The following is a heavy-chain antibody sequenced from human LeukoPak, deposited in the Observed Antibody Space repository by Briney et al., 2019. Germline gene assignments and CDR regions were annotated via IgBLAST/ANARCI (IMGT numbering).Heavy chain of an antibody. Sequence: PSETLSLTCTVSGGSISSSSYYWGWIRQPPGKGLEWIGSICYSGSTYYNPSLKSRVTISVDTSKNQFSLKLSSVTAADTAVYYCAKTAMDIDYWGQGTLVTVSS. CDR3: AKTAMDIDY. CDR2: ICYSGST. J-gene: IGHJ4*02. D-gene: IGHD5-18*01. V-gene: IGHV4-39*07. CDR1: GGSISSSSYY.